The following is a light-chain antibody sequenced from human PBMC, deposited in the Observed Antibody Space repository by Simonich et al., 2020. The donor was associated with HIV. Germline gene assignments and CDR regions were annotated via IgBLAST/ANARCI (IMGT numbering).Light chain of an antibody. Sequence: QSALTQPASVSGSPGQSITISCTGTSSDVGGYNSVSWYQQHPGKAPKLMIYEVTKRPSGVPDRFSASKSGNTASLTVYGLQAEDEADYYCSSYAGSNNLVFGGGTKLTVL. CDR1: SSDVGGYNS. V-gene: IGLV2-8*01. CDR2: EVT. CDR3: SSYAGSNNLV. J-gene: IGLJ2*01.